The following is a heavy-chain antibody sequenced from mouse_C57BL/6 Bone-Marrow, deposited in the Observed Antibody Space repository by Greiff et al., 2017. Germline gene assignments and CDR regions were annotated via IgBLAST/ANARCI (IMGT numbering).Heavy chain of an antibody. J-gene: IGHJ1*03. V-gene: IGHV1-9*01. Sequence: VQLQQSGAELMKPGASVKLSCKATGYTFTGYWIEWVKQRPGHGLEWIGEILPGSGSTNYNEKVKGKATFPAATSSNTTYMQLSSLTTEYSAIYFCARPELYFDVWGTGTAITVTS. D-gene: IGHD1-1*01. CDR2: ILPGSGST. CDR3: ARPELYFDV. CDR1: GYTFTGYW.